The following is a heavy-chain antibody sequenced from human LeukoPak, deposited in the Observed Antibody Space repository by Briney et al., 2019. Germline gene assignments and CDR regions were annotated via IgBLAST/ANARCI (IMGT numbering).Heavy chain of an antibody. CDR3: ARHRLHRLYYDSGGYYHDAFDI. Sequence: ASVKVSCKASGYTFTDYYIHWVRQAPGQGLEWMGWINPNSDYTFYAQKFQGRVTLTRDTSINTVYMELTTLTSDDTAVYYCARHRLHRLYYDSGGYYHDAFDIWGQGTMVTVSS. D-gene: IGHD3-22*01. CDR2: INPNSDYT. V-gene: IGHV1-2*02. J-gene: IGHJ3*02. CDR1: GYTFTDYY.